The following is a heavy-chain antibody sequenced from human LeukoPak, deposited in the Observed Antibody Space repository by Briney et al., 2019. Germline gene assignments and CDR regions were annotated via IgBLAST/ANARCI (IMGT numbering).Heavy chain of an antibody. Sequence: SETLSLTCTVSGGSISSYYWSWIRQPPGKGLEWIGYIYYSGSTNYNPSLKSRVTISVGTSKNQFSLKLSSVAAADTAVYYCAGDSDSYIERFDFDYWGQGTLVTVSS. CDR1: GGSISSYY. J-gene: IGHJ4*02. CDR2: IYYSGST. CDR3: AGDSDSYIERFDFDY. D-gene: IGHD1-26*01. V-gene: IGHV4-59*01.